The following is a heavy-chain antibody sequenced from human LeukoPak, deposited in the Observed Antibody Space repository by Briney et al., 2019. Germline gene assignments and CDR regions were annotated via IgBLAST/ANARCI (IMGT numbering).Heavy chain of an antibody. J-gene: IGHJ3*02. V-gene: IGHV3-74*01. Sequence: QPGGSLRLSCAASGFTFSSYWMHWVRQAPGKGPVWVSRINSDGSSTSYADSVKGRFTISRDNAKNTLYLQMNSLRAEDTAVYYCARDREREPDAFDIWGQGTMVTVSS. CDR2: INSDGSST. CDR1: GFTFSSYW. CDR3: ARDREREPDAFDI. D-gene: IGHD1-14*01.